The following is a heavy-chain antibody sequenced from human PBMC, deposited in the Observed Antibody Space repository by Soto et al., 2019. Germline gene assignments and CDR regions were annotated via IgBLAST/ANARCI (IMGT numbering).Heavy chain of an antibody. CDR2: MNPNSGNT. D-gene: IGHD6-13*01. CDR1: RYTFTSYA. CDR3: ARTRLAAAGTYYYYGMDV. V-gene: IGHV1-8*01. Sequence: ASVKVSCKASRYTFTSYAINWGRQATGQGLEWMGWMNPNSGNTGYAQKFQGRVTMTRNTSISTAYMELCSLRSEDTAVYYCARTRLAAAGTYYYYGMDVWGQGTTVTVSS. J-gene: IGHJ6*02.